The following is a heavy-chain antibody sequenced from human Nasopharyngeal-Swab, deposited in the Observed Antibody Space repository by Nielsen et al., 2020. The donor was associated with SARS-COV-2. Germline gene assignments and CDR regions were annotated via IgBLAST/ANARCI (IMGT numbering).Heavy chain of an antibody. CDR3: ACDSSSYDGAFDI. CDR1: AFTLSSYD. V-gene: IGHV3-13*04. J-gene: IGHJ3*02. Sequence: VSLRLSCAASAFTLSSYDMHWVRQATGKGLEWVSAMGTAGDTYYPCFVKGRFTISRENATNSLSLQMTSLRAGDTAVYYCACDSSSYDGAFDIWGQGTMVTVSS. CDR2: MGTAGDT. D-gene: IGHD3-3*01.